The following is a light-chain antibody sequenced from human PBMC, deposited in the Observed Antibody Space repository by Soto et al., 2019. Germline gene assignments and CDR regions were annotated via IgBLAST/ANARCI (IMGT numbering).Light chain of an antibody. Sequence: QSVLTQPASVSGSPGQSITISCAGTSSDIGHYNYVSWYQQYPGKAPKLMIYEVNNRPSGVSNRFSGSKSGNTASLTISGLQPEDEADYYCSSYTRKSTYVFGTGTKVTVL. CDR2: EVN. V-gene: IGLV2-14*01. CDR3: SSYTRKSTYV. CDR1: SSDIGHYNY. J-gene: IGLJ1*01.